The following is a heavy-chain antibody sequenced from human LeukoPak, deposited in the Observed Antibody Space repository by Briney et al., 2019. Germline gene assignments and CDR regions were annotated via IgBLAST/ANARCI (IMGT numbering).Heavy chain of an antibody. V-gene: IGHV3-21*01. CDR3: ARTPNCSGGSCYFPDWFDP. Sequence: GGSLRLSCAAYGFTFSSHSMNWVRQAPGKGLEWFSSISSSSSYIYYADSVKGRFTISRDNAKNSLYLQMNSLRAEDTAVYYCARTPNCSGGSCYFPDWFDPWGQGTLVTVSS. D-gene: IGHD2-15*01. J-gene: IGHJ5*02. CDR2: ISSSSSYI. CDR1: GFTFSSHS.